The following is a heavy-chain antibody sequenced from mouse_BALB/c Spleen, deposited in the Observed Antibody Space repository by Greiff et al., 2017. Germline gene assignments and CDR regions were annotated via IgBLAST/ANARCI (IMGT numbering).Heavy chain of an antibody. D-gene: IGHD2-10*01. CDR2: ISTYYGDA. V-gene: IGHV1S137*01. CDR1: GYTFTDYA. Sequence: QVQLQQSGAELVRPGVSVKISCKGSGYTFTDYAMHWVKQSHAKSLEWIGVISTYYGDASYNQKFKGKATMTVDKSSSTAYMELARLTSEDSAIYYCARSYYGNYYAMDYWGQGTSVTVSS. J-gene: IGHJ4*01. CDR3: ARSYYGNYYAMDY.